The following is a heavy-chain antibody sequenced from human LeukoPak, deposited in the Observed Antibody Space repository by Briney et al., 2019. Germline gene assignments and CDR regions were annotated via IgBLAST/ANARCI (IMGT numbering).Heavy chain of an antibody. V-gene: IGHV3-21*01. J-gene: IGHJ4*02. Sequence: GGSLRPSCAASGFTFSSYSMNWVRQAPGKGLEWVSSISSSGSYIYYADSVKGRFTISRDNAKNSLYLQMNSLRAEDAAVYYCARDNSPKYSSGWYDYGYWGQGTLVTVSS. CDR3: ARDNSPKYSSGWYDYGY. CDR2: ISSSGSYI. CDR1: GFTFSSYS. D-gene: IGHD6-19*01.